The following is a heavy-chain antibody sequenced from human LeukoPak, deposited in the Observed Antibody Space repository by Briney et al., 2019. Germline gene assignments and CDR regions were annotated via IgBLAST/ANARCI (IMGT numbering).Heavy chain of an antibody. CDR3: ATRLGGEY. V-gene: IGHV3-23*01. CDR1: GITFSSYP. D-gene: IGHD3-9*01. CDR2: ITTEGVGT. Sequence: GGSLRLSCTASGITFSSYPMTWVRQAPGKGLEWVSTITTEGVGTYYADSVKGRFAISRDNARSTLYLQMNSLRAEDTALYYCATRLGGEYWGQGTLVTVSS. J-gene: IGHJ4*02.